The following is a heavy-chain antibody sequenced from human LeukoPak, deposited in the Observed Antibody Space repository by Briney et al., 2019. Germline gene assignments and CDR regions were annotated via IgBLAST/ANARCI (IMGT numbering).Heavy chain of an antibody. CDR3: ARYDILTGYYPAMDV. CDR1: GGTFSSYA. J-gene: IGHJ6*04. CDR2: ISAYNGNT. Sequence: ASVKVSCKASGGTFSSYAISWVRQAPGQGLEWMGWISAYNGNTNYAQKLQGRVTMTTDTSTSTAYMELRSLRSDDTAVYYCARYDILTGYYPAMDVWGKGTTVTISS. D-gene: IGHD3-9*01. V-gene: IGHV1-18*01.